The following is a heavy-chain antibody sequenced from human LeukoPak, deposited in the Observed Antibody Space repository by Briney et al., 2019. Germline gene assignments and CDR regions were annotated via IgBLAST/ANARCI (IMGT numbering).Heavy chain of an antibody. D-gene: IGHD3-22*01. J-gene: IGHJ4*02. CDR1: GFTFSSYG. V-gene: IGHV3-33*01. CDR3: ARDSYDRSGYSPLDY. Sequence: GGSLRLSCAASGFTFSSYGMHWVRQAPGKGLEWVALAWYDVSKEYYADSVKGRFNISRDNSKNTLHLQMNSLRAEDTAVYYCARDSYDRSGYSPLDYWGPGTLVTVSS. CDR2: AWYDVSKE.